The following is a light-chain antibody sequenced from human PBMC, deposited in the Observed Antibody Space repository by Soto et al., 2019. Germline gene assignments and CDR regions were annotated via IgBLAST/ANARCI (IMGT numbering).Light chain of an antibody. Sequence: EIVMTQSPATLSVSPGERATLSCRASQSVSSNLAWYQQKPGHAPRLLIYGASTRATGIPARFSGSGSGTEFPLTISSLQSEDFAVYYCQQYNYWPYTFGQGTKLEIK. CDR1: QSVSSN. CDR3: QQYNYWPYT. J-gene: IGKJ2*01. V-gene: IGKV3-15*01. CDR2: GAS.